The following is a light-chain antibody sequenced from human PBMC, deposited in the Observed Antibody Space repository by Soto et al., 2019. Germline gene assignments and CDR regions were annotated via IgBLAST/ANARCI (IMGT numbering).Light chain of an antibody. V-gene: IGKV3-11*01. CDR3: QQRSYWRREYN. CDR2: DAS. Sequence: EIVLTQSQATLSLSPGERATLSCRASQSVSSYVAWYQQKPGQAPRLLIYDASNRATGIPARFSGSGSGSAFTLTISTLAPEDFAVYSCQQRSYWRREYNFGQGTKLEIK. J-gene: IGKJ2*01. CDR1: QSVSSY.